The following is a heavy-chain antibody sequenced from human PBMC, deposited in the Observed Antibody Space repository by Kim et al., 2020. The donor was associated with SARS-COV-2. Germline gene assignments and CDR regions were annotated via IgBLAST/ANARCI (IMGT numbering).Heavy chain of an antibody. CDR1: GGSISSYY. CDR2: IYTSGST. Sequence: SETLSLTCTVSGGSISSYYWSWIRQPAGKGLEWIGRIYTSGSTNYNPSLKSRVTMSVDTSKNQFSLKLSSVTAADTAVYYCARGSLDFWSGYYYFDYWGQGTLVTVSS. J-gene: IGHJ4*02. D-gene: IGHD3-3*01. V-gene: IGHV4-4*07. CDR3: ARGSLDFWSGYYYFDY.